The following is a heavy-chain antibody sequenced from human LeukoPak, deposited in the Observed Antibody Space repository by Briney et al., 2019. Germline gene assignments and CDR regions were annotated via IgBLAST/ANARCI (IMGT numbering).Heavy chain of an antibody. V-gene: IGHV4-61*02. J-gene: IGHJ5*02. CDR2: ISSSGST. CDR1: GDSISSGDYY. Sequence: PSETLSLTCTVSGDSISSGDYYWSWIRQPAGKGLEWIGRISSSGSTNYNPSLKSRVTISVDTSKNQFSLKLSSVTAADTAVYYCARHRRYTAAAGPNRRFWFDPWGQGTLVTVSS. D-gene: IGHD6-13*01. CDR3: ARHRRYTAAAGPNRRFWFDP.